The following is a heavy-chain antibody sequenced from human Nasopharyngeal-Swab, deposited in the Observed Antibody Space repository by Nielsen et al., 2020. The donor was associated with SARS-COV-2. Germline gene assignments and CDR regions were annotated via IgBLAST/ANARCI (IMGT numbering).Heavy chain of an antibody. D-gene: IGHD1-26*01. Sequence: GESLKISCAASGFTFSTYAMHWVRQAPGKGLEWVAVISFDGSNTYYADSVKGRFTIARDNSKNTLYLQMSSLRAEDTAVYYCASSGSLARGWFDPWGQGTLVTVSS. CDR1: GFTFSTYA. CDR3: ASSGSLARGWFDP. J-gene: IGHJ5*02. V-gene: IGHV3-30*04. CDR2: ISFDGSNT.